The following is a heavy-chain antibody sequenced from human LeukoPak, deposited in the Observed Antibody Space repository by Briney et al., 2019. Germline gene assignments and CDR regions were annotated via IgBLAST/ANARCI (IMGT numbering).Heavy chain of an antibody. D-gene: IGHD6-19*01. CDR3: ASLAVAGLSEGY. CDR2: IYHSGST. Sequence: PSETLSLTCAVSGGSISSSNWWTWVRQPPGKGLEWIGEIYHSGSTYYNPSLKSRVTISVDTSRNQFSLKLSSVTAADTAVYYCASLAVAGLSEGYWGQGTLVIVSS. J-gene: IGHJ4*02. CDR1: GGSISSSNW. V-gene: IGHV4-4*02.